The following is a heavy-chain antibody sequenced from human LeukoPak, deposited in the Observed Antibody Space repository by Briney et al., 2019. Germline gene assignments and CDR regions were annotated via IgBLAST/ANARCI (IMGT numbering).Heavy chain of an antibody. Sequence: SETLSLTCTVSGGSISSYYWSWIRQPPGKGLEWIGYIYYSGSTNYNPSLKSRVTISVDTSKNQFSLKLSSVTAADTAVYYCARSKGNYYDSSGYSPWGQGTLVTVSS. CDR1: GGSISSYY. CDR2: IYYSGST. J-gene: IGHJ5*02. V-gene: IGHV4-59*01. CDR3: ARSKGNYYDSSGYSP. D-gene: IGHD3-22*01.